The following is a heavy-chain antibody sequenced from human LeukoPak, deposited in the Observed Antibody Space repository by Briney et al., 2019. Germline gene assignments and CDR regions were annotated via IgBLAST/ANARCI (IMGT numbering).Heavy chain of an antibody. CDR3: ARDRIRGTYCSSTSCYTLAY. CDR1: GYTFTGYY. J-gene: IGHJ4*02. V-gene: IGHV1-2*02. D-gene: IGHD2-2*02. Sequence: GASVKVSCKASGYTFTGYYMHWVRQAPGQGLEWMGWINPNSGGTNYAQKFQGRVTMTRDTSISTAYMELSRRRSDDTAVYYCARDRIRGTYCSSTSCYTLAYWGQGTLVTVSS. CDR2: INPNSGGT.